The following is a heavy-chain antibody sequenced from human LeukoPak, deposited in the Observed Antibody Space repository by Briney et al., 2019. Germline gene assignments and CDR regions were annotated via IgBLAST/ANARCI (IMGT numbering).Heavy chain of an antibody. Sequence: HPSETLSLTCTVSGGSISSYYWSWVRQAPGKGLEWVPTINNNGGSTSYADSVKGRFTISRDNAKNSLYLQMNSLRAEDTAVYYCGRDDYGDPNYFDYWGQGTLVTVSS. CDR2: INNNGGST. D-gene: IGHD4-17*01. CDR1: GGSISSYY. J-gene: IGHJ4*02. CDR3: GRDDYGDPNYFDY. V-gene: IGHV3-48*01.